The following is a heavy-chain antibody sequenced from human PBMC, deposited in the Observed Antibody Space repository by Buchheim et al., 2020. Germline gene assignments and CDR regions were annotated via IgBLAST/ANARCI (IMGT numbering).Heavy chain of an antibody. CDR1: GGSISSNTYY. D-gene: IGHD3-10*01. CDR3: ASRDPGGLDY. V-gene: IGHV4-39*01. CDR2: IYYSGST. J-gene: IGHJ4*02. Sequence: QLQLQESGPGLVKPSETLSLACTVSGGSISSNTYYWGWIRQPPGKGLAWIGTIYYSGSTYYNPSLKSRVTISVDTSKNQFSLKLTSVTAADTAVYYCASRDPGGLDYWGQGTL.